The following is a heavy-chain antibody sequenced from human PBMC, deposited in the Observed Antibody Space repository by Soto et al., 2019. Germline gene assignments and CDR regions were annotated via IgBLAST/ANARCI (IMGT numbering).Heavy chain of an antibody. CDR2: ISAYNGNT. J-gene: IGHJ4*02. V-gene: IGHV1-18*01. CDR3: ARGPEVILTGYSPIDY. D-gene: IGHD3-9*01. CDR1: GYTFTSYG. Sequence: ASVKVSCKASGYTFTSYGISWVRQAPGQRLEWMGWISAYNGNTNYAQKLQGRVTMTTDTSTSTAYMELRSLRSDDTAVYYCARGPEVILTGYSPIDYWGQGTLVTVSS.